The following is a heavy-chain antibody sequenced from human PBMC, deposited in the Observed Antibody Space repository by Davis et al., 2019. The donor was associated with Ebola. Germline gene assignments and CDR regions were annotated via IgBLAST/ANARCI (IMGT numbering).Heavy chain of an antibody. Sequence: GGSLRLSCAASGFTFSSYGMHWVRQAPGKGLQWVALISPDGSNRWYADSVRGRLTTSRDNSKNTLYLQVNSLRPDDTAVYYCARDGTGWYPGDYWGQGTLVTVSS. V-gene: IGHV3-30*19. CDR1: GFTFSSYG. D-gene: IGHD6-19*01. CDR2: ISPDGSNR. J-gene: IGHJ4*02. CDR3: ARDGTGWYPGDY.